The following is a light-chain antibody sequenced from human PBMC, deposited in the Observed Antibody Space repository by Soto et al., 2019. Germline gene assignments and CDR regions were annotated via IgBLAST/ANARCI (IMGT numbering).Light chain of an antibody. Sequence: QSVLTQPASVSGSPGQSITISCTGTSSDVGGYNYVSWYQQHPGKTPKLMIYEVTNRPSGVSNRFSGSKSGNTASLTISGLQAEDEADYYSSSYTSSSTVFFGGGTKVTVL. CDR3: SSYTSSSTVF. V-gene: IGLV2-14*01. CDR2: EVT. J-gene: IGLJ2*01. CDR1: SSDVGGYNY.